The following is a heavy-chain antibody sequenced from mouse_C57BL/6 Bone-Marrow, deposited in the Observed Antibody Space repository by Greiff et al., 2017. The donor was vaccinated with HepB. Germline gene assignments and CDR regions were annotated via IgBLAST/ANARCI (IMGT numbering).Heavy chain of an antibody. CDR2: IDPETGGT. V-gene: IGHV1-15*01. CDR1: GYTFTDYE. Sequence: QVQLQQSGAELVRPGASVTLSCKASGYTFTDYEMHWVKQTPVHGLEWIGAIDPETGGTAYNQKFKGKAILTADKSSSTAYMELRSLTSEDSAVYYCTRRSTMITTCGYYLDYWGQGTTLTVSS. D-gene: IGHD2-4*01. J-gene: IGHJ2*01. CDR3: TRRSTMITTCGYYLDY.